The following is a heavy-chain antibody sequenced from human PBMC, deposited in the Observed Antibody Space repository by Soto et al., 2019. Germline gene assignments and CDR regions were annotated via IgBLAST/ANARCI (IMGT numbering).Heavy chain of an antibody. V-gene: IGHV4-59*08. J-gene: IGHJ6*03. CDR3: ARRGGYGDYGYYYYYMDV. CDR1: GGSISSYY. D-gene: IGHD4-17*01. Sequence: PSETLSLTCTVSGGSISSYYWSWIRQPPGKGLEWIGYIYYSGSTNYNPSLKSRVTISVDTSKNQFSLKLSSVTAADTAVYYCARRGGYGDYGYYYYYMDVWGKGTTVTVSS. CDR2: IYYSGST.